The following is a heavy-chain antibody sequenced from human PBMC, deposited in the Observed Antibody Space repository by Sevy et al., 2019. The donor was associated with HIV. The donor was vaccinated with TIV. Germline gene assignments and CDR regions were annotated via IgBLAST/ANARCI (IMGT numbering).Heavy chain of an antibody. J-gene: IGHJ6*02. CDR2: ISFDGSDK. CDR1: GFAFTNYFA. Sequence: GGSLRLSCAASGFAFTNYFAMHWVRQAPGKGLEWVALISFDGSDKYYADSVKGRFTISRDNLKNTLFLQMNSLTTEDTAVYYCARPRANYVDHYFFFAMDVWGQGTMVTVSS. D-gene: IGHD4-17*01. V-gene: IGHV3-30-3*01. CDR3: ARPRANYVDHYFFFAMDV.